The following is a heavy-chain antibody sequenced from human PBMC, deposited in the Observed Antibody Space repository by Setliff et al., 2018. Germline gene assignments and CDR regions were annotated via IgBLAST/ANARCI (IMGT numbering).Heavy chain of an antibody. CDR1: GGSISSSSYY. CDR2: IYYSGST. CDR3: ARFYGSSAFDY. D-gene: IGHD3-10*01. Sequence: PSETLSLTCTVSGGSISSSSYYRGWIRQPPGKGLEWIGSIYYSGSTYYNPSLKSRVTISVDTSKNQFSLKLSSVTAADTAVYYCARFYGSSAFDYWGQGTLVTVSS. J-gene: IGHJ4*02. V-gene: IGHV4-39*07.